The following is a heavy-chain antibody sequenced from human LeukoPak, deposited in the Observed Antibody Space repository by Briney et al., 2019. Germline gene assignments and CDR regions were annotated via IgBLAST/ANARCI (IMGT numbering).Heavy chain of an antibody. CDR1: GGSLGFDY. CDR3: ATLFGSSSRYLFED. D-gene: IGHD6-13*01. Sequence: PSETLSLPCTHPGGSLGFDYWSWMRQAPGKTLEWIGYVYYSGSTTYNPSLKSRLTMSVDTSKNQFSLRLSSVTAADTAVYYCATLFGSSSRYLFEDWGQGKLVTVSS. J-gene: IGHJ4*02. CDR2: VYYSGST. V-gene: IGHV4-59*08.